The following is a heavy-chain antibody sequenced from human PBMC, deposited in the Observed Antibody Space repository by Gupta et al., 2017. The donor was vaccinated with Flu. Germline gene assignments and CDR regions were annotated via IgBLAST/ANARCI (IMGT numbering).Heavy chain of an antibody. J-gene: IGHJ4*02. CDR1: GDTFSTYS. D-gene: IGHD2-21*02. V-gene: IGHV1-69*01. CDR3: AREFPCGGDCYFFDS. CDR2: ILPVLHTA. Sequence: HVPLVQSGAEVKKPGSSVKVSCESSGDTFSTYSITWVRQAPGQGLEWMGDILPVLHTANYAQKFHDRVTVTADESTNTAYLELTGLTPEDTAVYYCAREFPCGGDCYFFDSWGQGTLVTASP.